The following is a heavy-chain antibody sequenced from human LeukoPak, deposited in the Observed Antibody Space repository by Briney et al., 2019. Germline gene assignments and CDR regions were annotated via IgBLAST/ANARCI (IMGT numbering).Heavy chain of an antibody. V-gene: IGHV4-38-2*01. J-gene: IGHJ4*02. CDR3: ARGRTPRVSGYFDY. D-gene: IGHD1-26*01. CDR1: GGSFSGYY. Sequence: SETLSLTCAVYGGSFSGYYWGWIRQPPGKGLEWIGSIYHSGSTYYNPSLKSRVTILVDTSKNQFSLKLSSVTAADPAVYYCARGRTPRVSGYFDYWGQGTLVTVSS. CDR2: IYHSGST.